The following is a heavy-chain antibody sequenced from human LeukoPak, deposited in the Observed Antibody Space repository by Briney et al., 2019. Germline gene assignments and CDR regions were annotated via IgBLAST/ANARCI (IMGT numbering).Heavy chain of an antibody. CDR3: ARDVFAEYSTHHKFDP. CDR1: GYTFTDYY. D-gene: IGHD6-6*01. V-gene: IGHV1-2*02. Sequence: ASVKVSCKASGYTFTDYYMHWVRQAPGQGLEWMGWINPNSGGTNYAQNFQGRVTMTRDTSISTAYMEFSRLRSDDTAMYYCARDVFAEYSTHHKFDPWAREPWSSSPQ. J-gene: IGHJ5*02. CDR2: INPNSGGT.